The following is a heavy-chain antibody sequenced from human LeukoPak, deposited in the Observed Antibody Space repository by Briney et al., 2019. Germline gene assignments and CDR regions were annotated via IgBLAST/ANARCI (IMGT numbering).Heavy chain of an antibody. Sequence: PSGTLSLTCTVSGGSISSSNYYWGWIRQPPGKGLEWIGSIYYSGSTYYNPSLKSRVTISVDTSKNQFSLKLSSVTAADTAVYYCATTSYYYDSPDYWGQGTLVTVSS. J-gene: IGHJ4*02. CDR1: GGSISSSNYY. D-gene: IGHD3-22*01. CDR3: ATTSYYYDSPDY. V-gene: IGHV4-39*01. CDR2: IYYSGST.